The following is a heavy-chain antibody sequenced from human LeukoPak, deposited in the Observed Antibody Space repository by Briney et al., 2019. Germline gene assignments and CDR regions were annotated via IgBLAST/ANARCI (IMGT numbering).Heavy chain of an antibody. CDR3: ARKPYFDY. Sequence: ASVKVSCKASGYTFTSYGISWVRQAPGQGLEWMGWISAYNGNTNYAQKLQGRVTMTRNTSISTAYMELSSLRSEDTAVYYCARKPYFDYWGQGTLVTVSS. CDR1: GYTFTSYG. V-gene: IGHV1-18*01. CDR2: ISAYNGNT. J-gene: IGHJ4*02.